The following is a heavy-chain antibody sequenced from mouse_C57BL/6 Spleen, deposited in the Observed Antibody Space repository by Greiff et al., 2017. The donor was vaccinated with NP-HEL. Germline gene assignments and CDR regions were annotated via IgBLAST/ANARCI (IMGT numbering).Heavy chain of an antibody. CDR1: GYSITSGYY. J-gene: IGHJ1*03. D-gene: IGHD2-3*01. CDR3: ARDSSYDGYPDV. CDR2: ISYDGSN. V-gene: IGHV3-6*01. Sequence: EVQLQESGPGLVKPSQSLSLTCSVTGYSITSGYYWNWIRQFPGNKLEWMGYISYDGSNNYNPSLKNRISITRDPSKNQFFLKLNSVTTEDTATYYCARDSSYDGYPDVWGTGTTVTVSS.